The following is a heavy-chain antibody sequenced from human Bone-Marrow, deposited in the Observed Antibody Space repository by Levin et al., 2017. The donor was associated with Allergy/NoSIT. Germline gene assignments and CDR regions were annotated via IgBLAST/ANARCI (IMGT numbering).Heavy chain of an antibody. D-gene: IGHD3-10*01. CDR2: INPNSGGT. V-gene: IGHV1-2*02. CDR3: ARLGGSGSYETF. J-gene: IGHJ4*02. CDR1: GYTFTGYD. Sequence: ASVKVSCKASGYTFTGYDIQWVRQAPGQGLEWMGCINPNSGGTDYAQKFQGRVTLTRDTSINTAYMELSRLRSDDTAVYDCARLGGSGSYETFWGQGTLVTVSS.